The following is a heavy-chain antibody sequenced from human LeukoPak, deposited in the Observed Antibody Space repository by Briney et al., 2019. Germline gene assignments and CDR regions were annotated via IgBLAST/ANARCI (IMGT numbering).Heavy chain of an antibody. CDR1: GYSFSNDW. CDR2: IYPGDSDT. CDR3: ARRGCNGGSCFGY. Sequence: GESLKISCKGSGYSFSNDWIGWLRQMPGKGLEWMGIIYPGDSDTRYSPSFQGQVTISADKSISTAYLQWSSLGASDTAMYYCARRGCNGGSCFGYWGQGTLVTVSS. V-gene: IGHV5-51*01. D-gene: IGHD2-15*01. J-gene: IGHJ4*02.